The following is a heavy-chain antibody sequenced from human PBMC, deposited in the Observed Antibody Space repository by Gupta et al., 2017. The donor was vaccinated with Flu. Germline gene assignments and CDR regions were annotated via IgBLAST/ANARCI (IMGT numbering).Heavy chain of an antibody. CDR1: GYTFTSYG. D-gene: IGHD6-19*01. Sequence: QVQLVQSGAEVKKPGASVKVSCKASGYTFTSYGISWVRQAPGQGLEWMGWISAYNGNTNYAQKLQGRVTMTTDTSTSTAYMELRSLRSDDTAVYYCARDFCEGGWYWSPYYYYYGMDVWGQGTTVTVSS. CDR2: ISAYNGNT. CDR3: ARDFCEGGWYWSPYYYYYGMDV. J-gene: IGHJ6*02. V-gene: IGHV1-18*01.